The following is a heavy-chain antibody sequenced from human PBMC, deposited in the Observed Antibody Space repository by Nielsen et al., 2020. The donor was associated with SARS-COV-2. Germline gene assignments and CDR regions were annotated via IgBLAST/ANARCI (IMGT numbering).Heavy chain of an antibody. CDR1: GFSFRYYN. D-gene: IGHD6-13*01. J-gene: IGHJ3*01. Sequence: GESLKISCVASGFSFRYYNMSWVRQAPGKGLEWVSSMSGSGSYIYYADSVRGRFTISRDNARNTLYLQMNSLRDDDTAVYYCASIAAAENDGFDVWGQGTMVTVSS. CDR3: ASIAAAENDGFDV. V-gene: IGHV3-21*01. CDR2: MSGSGSYI.